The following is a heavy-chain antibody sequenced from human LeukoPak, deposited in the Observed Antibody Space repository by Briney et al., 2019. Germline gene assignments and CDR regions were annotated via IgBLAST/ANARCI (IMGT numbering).Heavy chain of an antibody. D-gene: IGHD1-26*01. CDR1: GFTFSGYS. J-gene: IGHJ4*02. CDR2: ISSRSSMI. Sequence: PGGSLRLSCVASGFTFSGYSMSWVRQAPGKGLEWVSYISSRSSMIYYADSVKGRFTISRDNAKNSLYLQMNSLRDEDTAVYSCARGEPLDYWGQGTLVTVSS. V-gene: IGHV3-48*02. CDR3: ARGEPLDY.